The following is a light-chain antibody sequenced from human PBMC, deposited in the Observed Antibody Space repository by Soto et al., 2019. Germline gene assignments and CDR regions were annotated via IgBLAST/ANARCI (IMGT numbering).Light chain of an antibody. Sequence: EIVLTQSPGTLSLSPGERATLSCRASQSVSSSYLAWYQQKPGQAPRLLIYGASSRATGIPDRFSGSGSGTDFTLTIRRLEPEYFAVYYCHQYGSSPPITFGPVTKVDIK. V-gene: IGKV3-20*01. CDR1: QSVSSSY. J-gene: IGKJ3*01. CDR2: GAS. CDR3: HQYGSSPPIT.